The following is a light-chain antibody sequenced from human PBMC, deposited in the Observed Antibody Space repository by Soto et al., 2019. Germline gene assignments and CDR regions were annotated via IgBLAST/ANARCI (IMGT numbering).Light chain of an antibody. CDR3: QQYGSSPPYT. Sequence: EIVLTQSPGTLSLSPGERATLSCRASQSVSSAWLAWYQQKPGQAPRLLIYGASSRATGIPDRFSGSGSGTDFTLTISRLEPEDFAVDYCQQYGSSPPYTFGQGTKLEIK. V-gene: IGKV3-20*01. CDR2: GAS. J-gene: IGKJ2*01. CDR1: QSVSSAW.